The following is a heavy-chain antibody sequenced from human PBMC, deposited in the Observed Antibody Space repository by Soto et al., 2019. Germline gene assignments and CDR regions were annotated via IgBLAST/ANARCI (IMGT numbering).Heavy chain of an antibody. CDR3: AHGSGWLSDY. CDR2: IYWDDNN. CDR1: GFSLTSTAVG. J-gene: IGHJ4*02. D-gene: IGHD6-19*01. V-gene: IGHV2-5*02. Sequence: QITLKESGPTLVKPTQTLTLTCTFSGFSLTSTAVGVNWIRQPPGKALEWLALIYWDDNNQYNPSLKSRRTVTKDTSKNQVVLTMTNMDPVDTATYYCAHGSGWLSDYWGQGTLVTVSS.